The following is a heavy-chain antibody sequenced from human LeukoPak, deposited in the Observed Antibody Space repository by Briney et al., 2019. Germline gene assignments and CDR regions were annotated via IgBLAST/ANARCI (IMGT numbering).Heavy chain of an antibody. Sequence: PSETLSLTCTVSGGSISSSSYYWGWIRQPPGKGLEWIGSCYYNGSTYDNPSLKRRVTISVATSKTHFSLKLSTVTAADTAVYYCARVKGRQLLWFGEPIYCFDPWGQGTLVTVSS. J-gene: IGHJ5*02. CDR2: CYYNGST. CDR3: ARVKGRQLLWFGEPIYCFDP. D-gene: IGHD3-10*01. CDR1: GGSISSSSYY. V-gene: IGHV4-39*07.